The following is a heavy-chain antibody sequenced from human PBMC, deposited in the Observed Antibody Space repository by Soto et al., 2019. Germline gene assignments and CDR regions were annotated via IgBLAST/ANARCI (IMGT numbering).Heavy chain of an antibody. CDR2: INPNNGNT. Sequence: ASVNVSCKSSGYTFTSYYMNWVRQGTGQGLEWMGWINPNNGNTGYAQKFQGRVTMTRDTSINTAYMELSSLRSEDTAVYFCARTSSATRGGFDPWGQGTLVTVSS. J-gene: IGHJ5*02. CDR3: ARTSSATRGGFDP. D-gene: IGHD3-10*01. V-gene: IGHV1-8*01. CDR1: GYTFTSYY.